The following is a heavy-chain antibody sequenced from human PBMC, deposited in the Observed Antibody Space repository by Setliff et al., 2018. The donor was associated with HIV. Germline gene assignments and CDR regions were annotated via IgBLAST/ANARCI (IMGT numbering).Heavy chain of an antibody. J-gene: IGHJ4*02. D-gene: IGHD2-15*01. CDR1: GGTFSSCA. CDR3: ARERRYCSGGSCSKFLDY. Sequence: SVKVSCKASGGTFSSCAISWVRQAPGQGLEWMGGIIPILGIANYAQKFQGRVTITVDESTSTAYMELSSLRSEDTAVYSCARERRYCSGGSCSKFLDYWGQGTLVTVSS. V-gene: IGHV1-69*10. CDR2: IIPILGIA.